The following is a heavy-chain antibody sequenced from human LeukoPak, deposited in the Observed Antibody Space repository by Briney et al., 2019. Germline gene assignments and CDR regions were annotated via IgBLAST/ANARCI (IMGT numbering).Heavy chain of an antibody. CDR2: IWYDGSNK. J-gene: IGHJ4*02. Sequence: PGGPLRLSCAASGFTFSSYGMHWVRQAPGKGLEWVAVIWYDGSNKYYADSVKGRFTISRDNSKNTLYLQMNSLRAEDTAVYYCRVGYYLNDYWGQGTLVTVSS. V-gene: IGHV3-33*01. CDR1: GFTFSSYG. CDR3: RVGYYLNDY. D-gene: IGHD3-10*01.